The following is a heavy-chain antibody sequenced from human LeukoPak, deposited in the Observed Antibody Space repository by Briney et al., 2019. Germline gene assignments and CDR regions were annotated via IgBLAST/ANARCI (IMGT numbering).Heavy chain of an antibody. V-gene: IGHV3-30*18. CDR3: AKDNYYGSSAVIDY. CDR1: GFTFSSYG. Sequence: GGSLRLSCAASGFTFSSYGMHWVRQAPGKGLEWVAALSHDGNNEFYADSVKGRFTISRDNSKSTLYLQMNSLRAGDTATSYCAKDNYYGSSAVIDYWGQGALVTVSS. J-gene: IGHJ4*02. CDR2: LSHDGNNE. D-gene: IGHD3-22*01.